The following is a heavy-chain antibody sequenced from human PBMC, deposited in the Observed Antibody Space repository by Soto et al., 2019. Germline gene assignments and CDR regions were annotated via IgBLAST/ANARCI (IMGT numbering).Heavy chain of an antibody. CDR3: ASLQVPGNFDY. CDR1: GGSIRSSNYY. D-gene: IGHD6-13*01. Sequence: SETLSLTCTVSGGSIRSSNYYWAWVRQPPGKGLEWIANIYYSGDTYFHPSLRSRLTVSVDTSKNQFSLKLSSLTAADTAMYYCASLQVPGNFDYWGQGTLVTVSS. J-gene: IGHJ4*02. CDR2: IYYSGDT. V-gene: IGHV4-39*01.